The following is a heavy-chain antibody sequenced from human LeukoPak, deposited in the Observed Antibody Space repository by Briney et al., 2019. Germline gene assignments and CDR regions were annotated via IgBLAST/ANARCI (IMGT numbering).Heavy chain of an antibody. CDR3: ARGRGSSWYYFDY. V-gene: IGHV4-59*12. CDR1: GGSLTNYF. CDR2: ISSSGST. D-gene: IGHD6-13*01. J-gene: IGHJ4*02. Sequence: SETLSLTCTVSGGSLTNYFWSWIRQPLGTGLEWIGYISSSGSTNYNPSLKSRVTISVDTSKNQFSLNLSSVTAADTAVYYCARGRGSSWYYFDYWGQGTLVTVSS.